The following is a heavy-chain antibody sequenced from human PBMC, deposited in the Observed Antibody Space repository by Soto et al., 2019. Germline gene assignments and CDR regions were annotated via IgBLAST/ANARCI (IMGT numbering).Heavy chain of an antibody. CDR3: AKDRGGDCPDNSCYFGADY. Sequence: GGSLRLSCVGSGFTFSSYGMHWVRQAPGKGLECVAVISDTGSSHYYAASVEGRFTISRENSKNTLSLHMDRLRVEDTAVYYCAKDRGGDCPDNSCYFGADYWGQGTLVTVSS. V-gene: IGHV3-30*18. CDR1: GFTFSSYG. D-gene: IGHD2-2*01. CDR2: ISDTGSSH. J-gene: IGHJ4*02.